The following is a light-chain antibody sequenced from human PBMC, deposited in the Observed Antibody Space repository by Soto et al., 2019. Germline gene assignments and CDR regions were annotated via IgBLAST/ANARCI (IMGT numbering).Light chain of an antibody. V-gene: IGLV2-14*01. CDR1: SSDVVGHNY. CDR3: SSYTSSTTLDVV. J-gene: IGLJ2*01. CDR2: EVT. Sequence: QSALTQPASVSGSPGQSITISCTGTSSDVVGHNYVSWYQQHPGTAPKLMIYEVTNRPSGVSNRFSGSKSGNTASLTISGLQAEDEADYYCSSYTSSTTLDVVFGGGTKLTVL.